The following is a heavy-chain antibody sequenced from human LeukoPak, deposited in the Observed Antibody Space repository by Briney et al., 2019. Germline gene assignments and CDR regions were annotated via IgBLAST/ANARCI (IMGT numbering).Heavy chain of an antibody. J-gene: IGHJ5*02. CDR1: GFSVGYYA. D-gene: IGHD2-8*01. V-gene: IGHV3-23*01. CDR3: VKDLTYGDGRWEFDV. Sequence: GGSLRLSCVVSGFSVGYYATAWVRQAPGKGLEWVSGIYGSGTGTFYTDAVKGRFTISKDNSKNILYLQMNSLRVEDTAIYRCVKDLTYGDGRWEFDVWGQGTLVTVSS. CDR2: IYGSGTGT.